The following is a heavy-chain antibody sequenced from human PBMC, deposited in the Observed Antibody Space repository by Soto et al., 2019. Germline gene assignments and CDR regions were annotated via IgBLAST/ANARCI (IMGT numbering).Heavy chain of an antibody. V-gene: IGHV3-15*07. Sequence: EVQLVESGGGLVKPGGSLRLSCAASGFTFSRAWMNWVRQAPGKGLEWVARIKSETDRGTIDYSTPVKGRFTISSDDKNNKLYLQMNSLKTEDTAVYYCSTDGALAALAGTGYWGQGTLVTVSS. CDR1: GFTFSRAW. D-gene: IGHD3-10*01. CDR3: STDGALAALAGTGY. CDR2: IKSETDRGTI. J-gene: IGHJ4*02.